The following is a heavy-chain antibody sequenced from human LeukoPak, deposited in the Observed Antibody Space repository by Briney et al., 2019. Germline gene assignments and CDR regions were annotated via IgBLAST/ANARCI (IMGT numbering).Heavy chain of an antibody. J-gene: IGHJ5*02. CDR2: IYYSGST. CDR3: ARALNDNGDYMVRWFDP. D-gene: IGHD4-17*01. CDR1: GGSISSYY. Sequence: KPSETLSLTCTVSGGSISSYYWSWIRQPPGKGLESIGYIYYSGSTNYNPSLKSRVTISVDTSKNQFSLKLSSVTAADTAVYYCARALNDNGDYMVRWFDPWGQGTLVTVSS. V-gene: IGHV4-59*01.